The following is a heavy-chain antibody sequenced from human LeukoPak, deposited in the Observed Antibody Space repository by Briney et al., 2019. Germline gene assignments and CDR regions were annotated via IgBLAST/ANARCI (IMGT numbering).Heavy chain of an antibody. J-gene: IGHJ3*02. D-gene: IGHD2-21*02. CDR2: INPTGCST. CDR1: VYTFTSYF. V-gene: IGHV1-46*01. Sequence: ASVNVSCKASVYTFTSYFLQWVRQAPGEGLEWMGIINPTGCSTRYAQKFQGRVTMTRDTSTSTVYMELSSLRSEDTAVYYCARGRVTATDGFDSWGQGTTVIVSS. CDR3: ARGRVTATDGFDS.